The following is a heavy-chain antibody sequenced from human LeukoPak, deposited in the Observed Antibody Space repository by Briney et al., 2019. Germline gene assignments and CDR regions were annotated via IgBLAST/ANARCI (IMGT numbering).Heavy chain of an antibody. CDR2: ISGYQGST. CDR1: GYTFTNYG. CDR3: ARSDVGTITAGHFNY. J-gene: IGHJ4*02. D-gene: IGHD5-24*01. V-gene: IGHV1-18*01. Sequence: ASVTVSCKASGYTFTNYGITWVRQPPGQGLEWMGWISGYQGSTKYAQNFQGRVTMTIDTSTSTAYMDLRSLRSDDTAIYFCARSDVGTITAGHFNYWGKGTLVAVSS.